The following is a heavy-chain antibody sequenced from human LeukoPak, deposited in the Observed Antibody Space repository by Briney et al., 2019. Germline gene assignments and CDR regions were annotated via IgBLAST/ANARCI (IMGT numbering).Heavy chain of an antibody. CDR1: GFTFDDYA. V-gene: IGHV3-9*03. J-gene: IGHJ4*02. CDR2: ISWNSGSI. D-gene: IGHD5-18*01. Sequence: GGSLRLSCAASGFTFDDYAMHWVRQAPGKGLEWVSGISWNSGSIGYADSVKGRFTISRDNAKNSLYLQMNSLRAEDMALYYCAKELREYSYGYELDYWGQGTLVTVSS. CDR3: AKELREYSYGYELDY.